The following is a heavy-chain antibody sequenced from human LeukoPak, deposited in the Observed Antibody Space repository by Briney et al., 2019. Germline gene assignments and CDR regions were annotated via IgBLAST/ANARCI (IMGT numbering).Heavy chain of an antibody. CDR2: IYPGDSDV. V-gene: IGHV5-51*01. CDR1: GYSFSSFW. J-gene: IGHJ4*02. Sequence: GASLKISCQGSGYSFSSFWIGWVRQMPGKGLEWIGFIYPGDSDVRYSPSFQGQVNISADKSLNSAYLQWNSLKASDTAMYYCARRRSMSYRSYFEYCGQGTLVTVSS. CDR3: ARRRSMSYRSYFEY. D-gene: IGHD1-26*01.